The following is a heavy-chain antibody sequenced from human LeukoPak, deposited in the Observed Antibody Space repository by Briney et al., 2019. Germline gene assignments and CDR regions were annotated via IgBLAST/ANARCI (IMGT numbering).Heavy chain of an antibody. CDR1: GYTFTGYY. CDR3: ARARSGSYSRFDY. D-gene: IGHD1-26*01. CDR2: INPNSGGT. V-gene: IGHV1-2*02. J-gene: IGHJ4*02. Sequence: ASVKVSCKASGYTFTGYYMHWVRQAPGQGLEWMGWINPNSGGTNYAQKFQGRVTMTRDTSISTAYMELSRLRSDGTAVYYCARARSGSYSRFDYWGQGTLVTVSS.